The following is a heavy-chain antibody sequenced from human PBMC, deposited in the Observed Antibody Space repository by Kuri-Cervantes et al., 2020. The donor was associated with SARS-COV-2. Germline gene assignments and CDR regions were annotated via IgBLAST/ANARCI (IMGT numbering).Heavy chain of an antibody. CDR3: ARDPNYYDSSANEGFDY. Sequence: GGSLRLSCAASGFTFDDYAMHWVRQAPGKGLEWVANIKQDGSEKYYVDSVKGRFTFSRDNAKNSLYLQMNSLRAEDTAVYYCARDPNYYDSSANEGFDYWGQGTLVTVSS. CDR1: GFTFDDYA. J-gene: IGHJ4*02. D-gene: IGHD3-22*01. V-gene: IGHV3-7*01. CDR2: IKQDGSEK.